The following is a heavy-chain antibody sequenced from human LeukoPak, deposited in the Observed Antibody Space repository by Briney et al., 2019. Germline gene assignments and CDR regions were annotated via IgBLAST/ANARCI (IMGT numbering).Heavy chain of an antibody. CDR1: GFTFDDYV. CDR3: AKAPPYSSGLYYFDY. Sequence: GGSLRLSCAASGFTFDDYVMHWVRQAPGKGLEWVSGISWNRGTIGYADSVKGRFTISRDNAKNSLYLQMNSLRVEDTALYYCAKAPPYSSGLYYFDYWGQGTLVTVSS. V-gene: IGHV3-9*01. CDR2: ISWNRGTI. J-gene: IGHJ4*02. D-gene: IGHD6-19*01.